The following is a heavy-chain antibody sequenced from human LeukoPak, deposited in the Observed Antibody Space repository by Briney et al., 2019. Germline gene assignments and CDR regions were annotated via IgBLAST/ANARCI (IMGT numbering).Heavy chain of an antibody. J-gene: IGHJ4*02. D-gene: IGHD5-12*01. V-gene: IGHV3-30-3*01. CDR1: GFTFRDYA. Sequence: GGSLRFSCAASGFTFRDYAMQGVREAPGRGREGVAVISYDGSNKYYADSVKGRFTISRDSSKNTLYLQMSSLGVEDTAVYYCARDQEYHGYDAFDYWSRGPLVTVSS. CDR2: ISYDGSNK. CDR3: ARDQEYHGYDAFDY.